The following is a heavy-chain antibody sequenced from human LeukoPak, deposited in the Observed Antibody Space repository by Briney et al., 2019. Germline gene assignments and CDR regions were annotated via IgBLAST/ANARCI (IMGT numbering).Heavy chain of an antibody. CDR2: IYTSGNT. CDR3: ASSSGYSYGYEYDY. V-gene: IGHV4-61*02. Sequence: SETLSLXCTVSGGSISSGSYYWSWIRQPAGKGLEWIGRIYTSGNTNYNPSLRSRVTISVDTSKNQFSLKLSSVTAADTAVYYCASSSGYSYGYEYDYWGQGTLVTVSS. J-gene: IGHJ4*02. D-gene: IGHD5-18*01. CDR1: GGSISSGSYY.